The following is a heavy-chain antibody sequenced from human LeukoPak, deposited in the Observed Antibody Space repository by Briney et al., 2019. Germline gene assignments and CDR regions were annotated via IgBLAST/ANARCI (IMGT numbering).Heavy chain of an antibody. CDR3: ARGTISYYYYYMDV. V-gene: IGHV1-18*01. Sequence: ASVTVSCKASGYTFTSYGISWVRQAPGQGLEWMGWISAYNGNTNYAQKLQDRVTMTTDTSTSTAYMELRSLRSDDTAVYYCARGTISYYYYYMDVWGKGTTVTVSS. CDR1: GYTFTSYG. CDR2: ISAYNGNT. D-gene: IGHD3-3*01. J-gene: IGHJ6*03.